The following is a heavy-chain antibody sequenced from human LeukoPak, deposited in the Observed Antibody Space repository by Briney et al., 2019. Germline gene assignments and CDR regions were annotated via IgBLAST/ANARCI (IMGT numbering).Heavy chain of an antibody. CDR2: ISTYNGKT. J-gene: IGHJ3*02. D-gene: IGHD5-18*01. V-gene: IGHV1-18*01. Sequence: AAVKVSCKASGYTLSSYSITWMRQAPGQGLEWMGWISTYNGKTNFAEKFQGRVTMTTDTSTSIVYMKVRSLRSDDTAVYFCARDRGGYSYDYIRGHAFDIWGQGTKVTVSS. CDR1: GYTLSSYS. CDR3: ARDRGGYSYDYIRGHAFDI.